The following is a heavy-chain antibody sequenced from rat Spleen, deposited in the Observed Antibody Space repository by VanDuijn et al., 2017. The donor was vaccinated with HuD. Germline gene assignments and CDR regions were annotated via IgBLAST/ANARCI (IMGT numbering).Heavy chain of an antibody. CDR1: GFTFSIYY. Sequence: EVQLVESGGGLVQPGRSLKLSCAASGFTFSIYYMAWVRQAPTKGLEWVATIRTGGGDTYYRDSVRGRFTVSRDNAKSTLYLQMDSLRSEDTAIYYCSRTMGITYDYFHYWGQGVMVTVSS. CDR3: SRTMGITYDYFHY. D-gene: IGHD1-9*01. CDR2: IRTGGGDT. J-gene: IGHJ2*01. V-gene: IGHV5-25*01.